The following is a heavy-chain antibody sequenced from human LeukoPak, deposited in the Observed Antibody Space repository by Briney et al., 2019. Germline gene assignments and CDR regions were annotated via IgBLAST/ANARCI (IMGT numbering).Heavy chain of an antibody. CDR2: TIPIFGTA. J-gene: IGHJ4*02. Sequence: SVKVSCKASGGTFSSYAMSWVRQAPGQGLEWMGRTIPIFGTANYAQKFQGRVTITTDESTSTAYMELSSLRSEDTAVYYCASRGIAAAGPLFDYWGQGTLVTVSS. CDR3: ASRGIAAAGPLFDY. D-gene: IGHD6-13*01. CDR1: GGTFSSYA. V-gene: IGHV1-69*05.